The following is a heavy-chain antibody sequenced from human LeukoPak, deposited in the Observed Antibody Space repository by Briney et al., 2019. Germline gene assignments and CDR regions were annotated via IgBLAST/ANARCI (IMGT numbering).Heavy chain of an antibody. CDR1: GFTFSSFW. CDR2: INTDGSVT. Sequence: GGSLRLSCAASGFTFSSFWMHWVRQAPGRGLVWVSRINTDGSVTRYADSVKGRFTISRDNAKNTLYLQMNRLRAEDTAVYYCARDRASSGWYRSPSPLDYWGQGTLVTVSS. CDR3: ARDRASSGWYRSPSPLDY. J-gene: IGHJ4*02. D-gene: IGHD6-19*01. V-gene: IGHV3-74*01.